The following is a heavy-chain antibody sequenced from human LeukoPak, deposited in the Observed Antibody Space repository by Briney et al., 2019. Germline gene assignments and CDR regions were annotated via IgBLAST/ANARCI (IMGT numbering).Heavy chain of an antibody. Sequence: GGSLRLSCAASGFTFSSYAMHWVRQAPGKGLEWVAVISYDGSNKYYADSVKGRFTISRDNSKNTLYLQMNSLRAEDTAVYYCARALENWNDVGGEIDYWGQGTLVTVSS. CDR2: ISYDGSNK. CDR3: ARALENWNDVGGEIDY. CDR1: GFTFSSYA. J-gene: IGHJ4*02. V-gene: IGHV3-30-3*01. D-gene: IGHD1-1*01.